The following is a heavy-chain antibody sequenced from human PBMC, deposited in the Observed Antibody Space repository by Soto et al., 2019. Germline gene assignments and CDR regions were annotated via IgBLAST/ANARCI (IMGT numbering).Heavy chain of an antibody. J-gene: IGHJ6*02. CDR3: ARVLVGVKATYSRNGPEV. V-gene: IGHV1-8*01. CDR1: GDTFNNDD. D-gene: IGHD1-1*01. CDR2: MNPNSGNT. Sequence: ASVKVSCKASGDTFNNDDISWVRQATGQGLEWMGWMNPNSGNTGYAEKFQGRVTVTRDTSITTAFMELSGLKSEDTGVYYCARVLVGVKATYSRNGPEVWGQGTMVTGSS.